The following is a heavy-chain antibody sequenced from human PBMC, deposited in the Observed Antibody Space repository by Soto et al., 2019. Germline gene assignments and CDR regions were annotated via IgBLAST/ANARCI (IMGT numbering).Heavy chain of an antibody. D-gene: IGHD3-10*01. Sequence: ASVKVSCKASGYTFTSYDINWVRQATGQGLEWMGWMNPNSGNTDYAQKLQGRVTMTRNTSMSTAYMELRSLRSDDTAVYYCARLSGSGSYEVDYYYYYMDVWGKGTTVTVSS. CDR2: MNPNSGNT. CDR1: GYTFTSYD. CDR3: ARLSGSGSYEVDYYYYYMDV. J-gene: IGHJ6*03. V-gene: IGHV1-8*01.